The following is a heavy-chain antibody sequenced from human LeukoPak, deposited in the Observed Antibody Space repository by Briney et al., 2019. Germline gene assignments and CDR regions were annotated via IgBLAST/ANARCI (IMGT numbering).Heavy chain of an antibody. CDR1: GGSISSSSYY. Sequence: SETLSLTCTVSGGSISSSSYYWGWIRQPPGKGLEWIGGIYYSGSTYYNPSLKSRVTISVDTSKNQFSLKLSSVTAADTAVYYCARGLSGPSDYWGQGTLVTVSS. CDR2: IYYSGST. J-gene: IGHJ4*02. CDR3: ARGLSGPSDY. V-gene: IGHV4-39*07. D-gene: IGHD6-19*01.